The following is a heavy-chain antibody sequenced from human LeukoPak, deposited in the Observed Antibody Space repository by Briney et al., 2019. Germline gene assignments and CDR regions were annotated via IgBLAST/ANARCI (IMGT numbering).Heavy chain of an antibody. J-gene: IGHJ6*02. CDR3: TTESMATISMRYYYYGMDV. D-gene: IGHD5-24*01. V-gene: IGHV3-15*07. Sequence: GGSLRLSCAASGLTFSSHWMHWVRQAPGKGLEWVGRIKSKTDGGTTDYAAPVKGRFTISRDDSKNTLYLQMNSLKTEDTAVYYCTTESMATISMRYYYYGMDVWGQGTTVTVSS. CDR2: IKSKTDGGTT. CDR1: GLTFSSHW.